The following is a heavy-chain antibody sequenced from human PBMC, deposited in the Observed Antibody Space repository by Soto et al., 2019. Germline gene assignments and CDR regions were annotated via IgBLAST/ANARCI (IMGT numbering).Heavy chain of an antibody. CDR2: ISYDGSNK. CDR3: ASDVDTASRMDV. J-gene: IGHJ6*02. D-gene: IGHD5-18*01. CDR1: GFTFSSYA. Sequence: PGGSLRLSCAASGFTFSSYAMHWVRQAPGKGLEWVAVISYDGSNKYYADSVKGRFTISRDNSKNTLYLQMNSLRVEDTAVYYCASDVDTASRMDVWGQGTTVTVSS. V-gene: IGHV3-30-3*01.